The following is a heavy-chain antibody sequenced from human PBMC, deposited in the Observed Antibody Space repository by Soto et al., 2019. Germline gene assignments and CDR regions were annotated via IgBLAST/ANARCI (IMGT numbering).Heavy chain of an antibody. V-gene: IGHV1-69*13. D-gene: IGHD3-22*01. CDR2: IIPIFGTA. CDR3: ATDYYYDSSGYYSRLPFQN. Sequence: SVKVSCKASGGTFSSYAISWVRQAPGQGLEWMGGIIPIFGTANYAQKFQGRVTITADESTSTAYMELSSLRSEDTAVYYCATDYYYDSSGYYSRLPFQNWGQGTLVTVSS. CDR1: GGTFSSYA. J-gene: IGHJ1*01.